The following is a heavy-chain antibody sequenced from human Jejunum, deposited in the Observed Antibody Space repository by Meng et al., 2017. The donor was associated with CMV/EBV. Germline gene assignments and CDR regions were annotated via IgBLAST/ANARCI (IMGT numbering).Heavy chain of an antibody. CDR2: INHSGSA. V-gene: IGHV4-34*01. CDR1: GGSFSGYY. D-gene: IGHD2-2*01. Sequence: GGSFSGYYWSWICQSPGQRLEWIGQINHSGSASYNPSLRRRVTISEDTSKNQFSLRLTSVTAADTAIYYCARKYCGSSNCYPFDYWGQGELVTVSS. J-gene: IGHJ4*02. CDR3: ARKYCGSSNCYPFDY.